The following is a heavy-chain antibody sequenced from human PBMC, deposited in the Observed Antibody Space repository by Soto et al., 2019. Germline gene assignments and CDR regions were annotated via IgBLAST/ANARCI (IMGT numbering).Heavy chain of an antibody. Sequence: EVHLVGSGGGLVQPGGSLRLSCAASGFPFTRHSMNWVRQPAGKGLEWISYISDSSGTIYYADSVKGRFTISRDTVQNALYPQMNSLRDEDTAGYYCARDASSSTTVTIMDYWGQGTQVTVSS. V-gene: IGHV3-48*02. D-gene: IGHD4-17*01. CDR1: GFPFTRHS. CDR3: ARDASSSTTVTIMDY. J-gene: IGHJ4*02. CDR2: ISDSSGTI.